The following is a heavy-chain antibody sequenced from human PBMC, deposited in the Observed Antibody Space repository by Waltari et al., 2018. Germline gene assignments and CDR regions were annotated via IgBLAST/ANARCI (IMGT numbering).Heavy chain of an antibody. CDR3: TTDLLRFLEWLSPYFDY. J-gene: IGHJ4*02. CDR2: IKSKTDGGTT. Sequence: EVQLVESGGGLVKPGGSLRLSCAASGFTFSNAWMSWVRQAPGKGLEWVGRIKSKTDGGTTDYAAPVKGRFTISRDDSKNTLYLQMNSLKTEDTAVYYCTTDLLRFLEWLSPYFDYWGQGTLVTVSS. V-gene: IGHV3-15*01. CDR1: GFTFSNAW. D-gene: IGHD3-3*01.